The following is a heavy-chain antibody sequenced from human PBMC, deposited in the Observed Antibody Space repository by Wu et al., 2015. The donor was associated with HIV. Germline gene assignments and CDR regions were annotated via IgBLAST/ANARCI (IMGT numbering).Heavy chain of an antibody. V-gene: IGHV1-8*03. CDR3: APLIVPAAIVLFDP. CDR1: GGTFSSYA. Sequence: QVQLVQSGAEVKKPGSSVKVSCKASGGTFSSYAISWVRQATGQGLEWMGWMNPNSGNTGYAQKFQGRVTITRNTSISTAYMELSSLRSEDTAVYYCAPLIVPAAIVLFDPWGQGTLVTVSS. D-gene: IGHD2-2*02. J-gene: IGHJ5*02. CDR2: MNPNSGNT.